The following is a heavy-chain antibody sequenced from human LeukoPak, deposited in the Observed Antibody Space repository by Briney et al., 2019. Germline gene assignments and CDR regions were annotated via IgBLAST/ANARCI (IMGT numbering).Heavy chain of an antibody. J-gene: IGHJ3*02. CDR3: ARDCSGATCYSSDFDI. D-gene: IGHD2-15*01. Sequence: SETLSLTCTVSGGSLSGYYWSWIRQPAGKGLEWIGRIYTSGSTNYNPSLKSRLTMSVDTSKNQFSLRLSSVTDADTAVYYCARDCSGATCYSSDFDIWGQGTMVTVSS. CDR1: GGSLSGYY. CDR2: IYTSGST. V-gene: IGHV4-4*07.